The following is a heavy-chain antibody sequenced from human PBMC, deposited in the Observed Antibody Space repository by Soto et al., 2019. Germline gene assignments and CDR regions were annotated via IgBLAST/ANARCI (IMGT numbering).Heavy chain of an antibody. D-gene: IGHD3-10*01. CDR1: GGSISSGGYS. CDR2: IYHSGST. Sequence: SETLSLTCAVSGGSISSGGYSWSWIRQPPGKGLEWIGYIYHSGSTYYNPSLKSRVTISVDRSKNQFSLKLSSVTAADTAVYYCARYRSGIKSWFDPWGQGTLVTVSS. V-gene: IGHV4-30-2*01. J-gene: IGHJ5*02. CDR3: ARYRSGIKSWFDP.